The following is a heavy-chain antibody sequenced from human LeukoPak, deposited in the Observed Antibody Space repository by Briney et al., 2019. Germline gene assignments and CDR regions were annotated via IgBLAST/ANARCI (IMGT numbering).Heavy chain of an antibody. V-gene: IGHV3-23*01. CDR2: ISSSSDRT. CDR3: AKDMGSGTPTHFDY. Sequence: GGSLRLSCAASGFIFSSYAMSWVRQAPGKGLEWVSGISSSSDRTYYADSVKGRFTISRDNSKNTLSLQMNSLRAEDTAVYYCAKDMGSGTPTHFDYWGQGNLVTVSS. CDR1: GFIFSSYA. J-gene: IGHJ4*02. D-gene: IGHD1-14*01.